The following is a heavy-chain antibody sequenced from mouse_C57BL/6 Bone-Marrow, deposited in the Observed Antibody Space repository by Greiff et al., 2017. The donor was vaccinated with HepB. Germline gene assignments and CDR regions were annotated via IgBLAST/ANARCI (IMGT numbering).Heavy chain of an antibody. D-gene: IGHD2-5*01. CDR2: ILPGSGST. Sequence: VQLQQSGAELMKPGASVKLSCKATGYTFTGYWIEWVKQRPGHGLEWIGEILPGSGSTNYNEKFKGKATFTADTTSNTAYMQLSSLTTEDSAIYYCARRTYYSNYGAYWGQGTLVTVSA. J-gene: IGHJ3*01. CDR3: ARRTYYSNYGAY. CDR1: GYTFTGYW. V-gene: IGHV1-9*01.